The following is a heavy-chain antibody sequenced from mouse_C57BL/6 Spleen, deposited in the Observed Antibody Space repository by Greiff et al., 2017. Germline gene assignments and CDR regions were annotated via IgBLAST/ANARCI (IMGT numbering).Heavy chain of an antibody. D-gene: IGHD1-1*01. V-gene: IGHV1-15*01. CDR3: TTITTVVDYAMDY. CDR2: IDPETGGT. J-gene: IGHJ4*01. CDR1: GYTFTDYE. Sequence: VKLQESGAELVRPGASVTLSCKASGYTFTDYEMHWVKQTPVHGLEWIGAIDPETGGTAYNQKFKGKAILTADKSSSTAYMELRSLTSEDSAVYYCTTITTVVDYAMDYWGQGTSVTVSS.